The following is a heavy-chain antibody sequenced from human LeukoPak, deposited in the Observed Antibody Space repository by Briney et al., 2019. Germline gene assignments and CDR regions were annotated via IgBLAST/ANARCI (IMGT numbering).Heavy chain of an antibody. J-gene: IGHJ4*02. CDR1: GFNFSGYY. D-gene: IGHD2-2*01. CDR3: ARINTDQYSTSDF. CDR2: IDPSATSI. V-gene: IGHV3-11*04. Sequence: GGSLRLSCTASGFNFSGYYMTWIRQAPGKGLEWVSYIDPSATSIYYADSIEGRFTISRDNTRNSLYLQMNSLRAEDTAVYYCARINTDQYSTSDFWGQGTLVTVSS.